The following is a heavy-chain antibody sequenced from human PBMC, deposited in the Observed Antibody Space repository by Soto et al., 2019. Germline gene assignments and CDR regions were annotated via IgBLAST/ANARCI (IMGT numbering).Heavy chain of an antibody. CDR3: ARQIAVAGKGYYSYYMDF. Sequence: SETLSLTCTVSGASISSGGHYWSWIRQHPGKGLEWIGYIYYSGSTYYNPSLKSRVSISGDTSKNQFSLKLSSVTAADTAVYNCARQIAVAGKGYYSYYMDFWGKGTTVTVSS. CDR1: GASISSGGHY. J-gene: IGHJ6*03. V-gene: IGHV4-31*03. CDR2: IYYSGST. D-gene: IGHD6-19*01.